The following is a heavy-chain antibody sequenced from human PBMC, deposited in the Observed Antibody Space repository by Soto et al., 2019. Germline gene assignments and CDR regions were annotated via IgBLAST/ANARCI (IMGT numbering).Heavy chain of an antibody. CDR2: MNPNSGNT. J-gene: IGHJ6*02. Sequence: QVQLVQSGAEVKKPGASVKVSCKASGYTFTSYDINWVRQATGQGLEWMGWMNPNSGNTGYAQKFQGRVTMTRNTAXGPAYMERSSLRSEATAVYYCARPNDAYPILYGMDVWGQGTTVTVSS. V-gene: IGHV1-8*01. CDR3: ARPNDAYPILYGMDV. CDR1: GYTFTSYD. D-gene: IGHD1-1*01.